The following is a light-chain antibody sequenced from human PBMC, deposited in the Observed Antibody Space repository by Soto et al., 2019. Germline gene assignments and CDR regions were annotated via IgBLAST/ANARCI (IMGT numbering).Light chain of an antibody. CDR1: SSDVGGYNY. CDR2: DVS. V-gene: IGLV2-14*01. CDR3: SSYTSSSTDVV. J-gene: IGLJ2*01. Sequence: QSVLTQPASVSGSPGQSITISCTGTSSDVGGYNYVSWYQQHPGKAPKLMIYDVSNRPSGVSTRFSGSKSGNTASLTISGLQAEDEADSYCSSYTSSSTDVVFGGGTKLTVL.